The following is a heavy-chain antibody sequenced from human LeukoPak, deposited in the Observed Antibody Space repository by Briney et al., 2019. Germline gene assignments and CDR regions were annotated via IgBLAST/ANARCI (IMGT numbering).Heavy chain of an antibody. J-gene: IGHJ4*02. V-gene: IGHV4-34*01. Sequence: PSETLSLTCAVYGGSLSGYYWSWIRQSPGKGLEWIGEISHSGSTNYNPSLKSRVTILVDTSKKQFSLKLYSGTAADTAVYYCARRSVETVMARPFDYWGQGTLVIVSS. CDR1: GGSLSGYY. CDR3: ARRSVETVMARPFDY. D-gene: IGHD5-18*01. CDR2: ISHSGST.